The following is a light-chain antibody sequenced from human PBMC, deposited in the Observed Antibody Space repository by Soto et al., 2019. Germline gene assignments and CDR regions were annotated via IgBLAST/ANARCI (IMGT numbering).Light chain of an antibody. CDR3: QQSYLTPRT. V-gene: IGKV1-39*01. Sequence: DIQMTQSPSSLSASVGDRVTISCRASQLISTHLNWYQQKPGKAPKLLIYAASSLQSDVPSRFSGGGSGIDFTLTISSLQPEDFATYYCQQSYLTPRTFGQGTKLEIK. J-gene: IGKJ2*01. CDR1: QLISTH. CDR2: AAS.